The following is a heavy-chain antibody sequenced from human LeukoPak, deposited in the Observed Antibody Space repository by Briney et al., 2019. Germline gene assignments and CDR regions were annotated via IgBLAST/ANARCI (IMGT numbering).Heavy chain of an antibody. CDR3: AHPSTPDYGGLDY. J-gene: IGHJ4*02. V-gene: IGHV3-23*01. Sequence: GGSLRLSCVASGFTFRLYVMTWVRQAPGKGLEWVSAITGSGGSIYYADTVRGRFTISRDNSKNTLYLQMNSLRAEDTAVYYCAHPSTPDYGGLDYWGQGTLVTVSS. D-gene: IGHD4-17*01. CDR1: GFTFRLYV. CDR2: ITGSGGSI.